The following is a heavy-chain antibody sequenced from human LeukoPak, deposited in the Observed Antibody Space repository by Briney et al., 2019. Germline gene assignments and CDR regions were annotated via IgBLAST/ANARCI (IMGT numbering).Heavy chain of an antibody. CDR2: ISGSSSTI. J-gene: IGHJ4*02. V-gene: IGHV3-48*04. CDR3: ARGFPTQYSSDDFDY. Sequence: GGSLRLSCAASGFTFSSYSMNWVRQAPGKGLEWVSYISGSSSTIYYADSVKGRFTISRDNAKNSLYLQMNSLRAEDTAVYYCARGFPTQYSSDDFDYWGQGTLVTVSS. CDR1: GFTFSSYS. D-gene: IGHD6-19*01.